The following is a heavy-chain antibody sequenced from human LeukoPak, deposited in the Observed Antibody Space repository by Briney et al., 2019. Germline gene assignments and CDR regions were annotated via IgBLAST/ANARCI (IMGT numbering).Heavy chain of an antibody. CDR2: IRAHNGDT. Sequence: ASVKVSRKASGYTFTSYATSWVRQAPGQGLEWMGWIRAHNGDTNHAQQLQGRVTMTTDTSTRTAYMELRSLRSEDTAVYYCARGEFICTINTCYASALDSWGQGTLVTVSS. V-gene: IGHV1-18*01. J-gene: IGHJ4*02. CDR3: ARGEFICTINTCYASALDS. D-gene: IGHD2-2*01. CDR1: GYTFTSYA.